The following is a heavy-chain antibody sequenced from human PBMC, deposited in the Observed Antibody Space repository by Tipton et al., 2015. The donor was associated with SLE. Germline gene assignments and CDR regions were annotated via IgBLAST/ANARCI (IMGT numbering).Heavy chain of an antibody. CDR2: FYYTGDT. V-gene: IGHV4-59*11. J-gene: IGHJ3*02. CDR3: ARQSEAFDI. Sequence: TLYLTCTVSGASIKSHYWNWIRQPPGKAREWIGYFYYTGDTDYNPSLKSRVTILIDTSKKQFSLKLRSVTAADTARYYCARQSEAFDIWGQGTVVIVSS. CDR1: GASIKSHY.